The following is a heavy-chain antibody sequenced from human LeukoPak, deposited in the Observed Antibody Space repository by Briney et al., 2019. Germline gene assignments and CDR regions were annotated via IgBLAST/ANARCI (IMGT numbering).Heavy chain of an antibody. CDR1: KFNFNSYG. V-gene: IGHV3-30*03. CDR3: ARETSYDALDI. J-gene: IGHJ3*02. CDR2: ISYDGSNK. Sequence: PGGSLRLSCTTSKFNFNSYGMTWVRQAPGKGLEWVAVISYDGSNKYYADSVKGQFTISRDNSKNTLYLQMNSLRAEDTAVYYCARETSYDALDIWGQGTMVTVSS.